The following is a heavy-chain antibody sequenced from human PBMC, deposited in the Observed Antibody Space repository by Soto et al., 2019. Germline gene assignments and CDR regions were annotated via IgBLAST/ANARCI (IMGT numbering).Heavy chain of an antibody. J-gene: IGHJ5*02. Sequence: GGSLRLSCAASGFTFSSYGMHWVRQAPGKGLGWVAVISYDGSNKYYADSVKGRFTISRDNSKNTLYLQMNSLRAEDTAVYYCAKDKVLAATRLVNWFDPWGQGTLVTVSS. CDR1: GFTFSSYG. CDR2: ISYDGSNK. V-gene: IGHV3-30*18. D-gene: IGHD2-15*01. CDR3: AKDKVLAATRLVNWFDP.